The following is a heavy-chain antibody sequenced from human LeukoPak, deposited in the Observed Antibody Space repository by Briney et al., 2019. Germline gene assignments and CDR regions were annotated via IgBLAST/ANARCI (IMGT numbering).Heavy chain of an antibody. J-gene: IGHJ4*02. CDR1: GFTFSAYW. CDR3: ARDLELTYYDSSGHDY. Sequence: PGGSLRLSCAASGFTFSAYWMHWVRHVPGKGLLWVSRINGDGSTTNYAESVKGRFVISRDNAKNTVYLQMNSLRAEDTAVYYCARDLELTYYDSSGHDYWGQGTLFTVSS. CDR2: INGDGSTT. V-gene: IGHV3-74*01. D-gene: IGHD3-22*01.